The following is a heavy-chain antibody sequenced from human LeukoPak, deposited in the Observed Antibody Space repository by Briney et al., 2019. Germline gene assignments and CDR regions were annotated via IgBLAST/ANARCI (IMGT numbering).Heavy chain of an antibody. CDR1: GFTFSSYG. CDR3: ARGGDYDILTGYWAYYYYYYMDV. J-gene: IGHJ6*03. V-gene: IGHV3-30*02. D-gene: IGHD3-9*01. Sequence: PGGSLRLSCAASGFTFSSYGMHWVRQAPGKGLEWVAFIRYDGSNKYYADSVKGRFTISRDNSKNTLYLQMNSLRAEDTAVYYCARGGDYDILTGYWAYYYYYYMDVWGKGTTVTISS. CDR2: IRYDGSNK.